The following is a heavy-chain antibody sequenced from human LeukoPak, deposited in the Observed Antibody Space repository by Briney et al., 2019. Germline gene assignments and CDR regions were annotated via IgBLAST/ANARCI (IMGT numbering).Heavy chain of an antibody. J-gene: IGHJ4*02. CDR1: ALTFNSCG. D-gene: IGHD3-22*01. CDR3: AKDRSYYDSGGFRNFGY. CDR2: IRNDGSNS. Sequence: AGGSLRLSFAASALTFNSCGMHWVRQAPGKGLEWVAFIRNDGSNSYYADSVKGRFTISRDNSKNTLYLQMNSLRPEDTAVYYCAKDRSYYDSGGFRNFGYWGQGTLVTVSS. V-gene: IGHV3-30*02.